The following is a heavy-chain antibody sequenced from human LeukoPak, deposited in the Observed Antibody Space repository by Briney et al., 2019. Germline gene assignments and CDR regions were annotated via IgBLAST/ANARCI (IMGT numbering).Heavy chain of an antibody. V-gene: IGHV1-18*01. CDR1: GYTFTSYG. CDR2: ISAYNGNT. Sequence: ASVKVSCKASGYTFTSYGISWVRQAPGQGLEWMGWISAYNGNTNYAQKLQGRVTMTTDTSTSAAYMELRSLRSDDTAVYYCARGRGYSGYDWYSPRVDYYYMDVWGKGTTVTISS. CDR3: ARGRGYSGYDWYSPRVDYYYMDV. D-gene: IGHD5-12*01. J-gene: IGHJ6*03.